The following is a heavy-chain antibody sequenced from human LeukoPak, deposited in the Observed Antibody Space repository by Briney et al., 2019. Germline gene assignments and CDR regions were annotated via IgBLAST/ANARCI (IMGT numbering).Heavy chain of an antibody. CDR3: AKGGRRNYYYMDV. Sequence: GGSLRLSCAASGFTVSSNYMSWVRQAPGKGLEWVSVIYSGGSTYYADSVKGRFTISRDNSKNTLYLQMNSLRAEDTAVYYCAKGGRRNYYYMDVWGKGTTVTVSS. D-gene: IGHD2-15*01. CDR2: IYSGGST. V-gene: IGHV3-53*01. CDR1: GFTVSSNY. J-gene: IGHJ6*03.